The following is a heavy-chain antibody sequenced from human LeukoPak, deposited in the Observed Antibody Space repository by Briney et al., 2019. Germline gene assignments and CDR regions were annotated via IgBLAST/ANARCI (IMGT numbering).Heavy chain of an antibody. Sequence: SVKVSCKASGGTFSSYAISWVRQAPGQGLEWMGRIIPILGIANYAQKFQGRVTITADKSTSTAYMELSSLRSEDTAVYYCARVYDSSGWYGWGQGTLVTVSS. CDR3: ARVYDSSGWYG. CDR1: GGTFSSYA. D-gene: IGHD6-19*01. V-gene: IGHV1-69*04. J-gene: IGHJ4*02. CDR2: IIPILGIA.